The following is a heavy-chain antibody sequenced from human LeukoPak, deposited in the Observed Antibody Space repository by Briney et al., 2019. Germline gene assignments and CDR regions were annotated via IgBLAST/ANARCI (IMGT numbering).Heavy chain of an antibody. CDR1: GFTFSSYA. J-gene: IGHJ4*02. CDR3: AKGVVVVPAAGHYFDY. CDR2: ISGNSGST. V-gene: IGHV3-23*01. Sequence: GGSLRLSCAASGFTFSSYAMRWVRQTPGKGLEWVSSISGNSGSTHYADSAKGRFTISRDNSKNTLYLQMNSLRAEDTTVYYCAKGVVVVPAAGHYFDYWGQGTLVTVSS. D-gene: IGHD2-2*01.